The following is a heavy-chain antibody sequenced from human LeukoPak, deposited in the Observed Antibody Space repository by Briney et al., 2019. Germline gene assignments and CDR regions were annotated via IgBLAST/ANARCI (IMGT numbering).Heavy chain of an antibody. V-gene: IGHV1-46*01. J-gene: IGHJ4*02. D-gene: IGHD1-26*01. Sequence: ASVKVSCKASGYTLTSYYMHWVRQAPGQGLEWMGIINPSGGSTSYAQKFQGRVTMTRDMSTSTVDIELSSLRSEDTAVYYCARDYSGSYYLFDYWGQGTLVTVSS. CDR1: GYTLTSYY. CDR2: INPSGGST. CDR3: ARDYSGSYYLFDY.